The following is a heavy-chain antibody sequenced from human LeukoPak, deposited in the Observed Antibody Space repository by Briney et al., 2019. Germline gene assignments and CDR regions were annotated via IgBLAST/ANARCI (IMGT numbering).Heavy chain of an antibody. CDR2: IKQDGSEK. Sequence: GGSLRLSCAASGFTFSSYWMSWVRQAPGKGLEWVANIKQDGSEKYYVDSVKGRFTISRDNAKNSLYLQMNSLRAEDTAVYYCARGYFDWSPGDYGMDVWGQGTTDTVSS. CDR1: GFTFSSYW. J-gene: IGHJ6*02. V-gene: IGHV3-7*01. CDR3: ARGYFDWSPGDYGMDV. D-gene: IGHD3-9*01.